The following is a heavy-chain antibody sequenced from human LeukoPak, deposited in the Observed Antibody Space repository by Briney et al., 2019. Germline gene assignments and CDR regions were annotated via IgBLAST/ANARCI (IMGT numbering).Heavy chain of an antibody. CDR2: ISGSGGST. V-gene: IGHV3-23*01. D-gene: IGHD6-13*01. J-gene: IGHJ4*02. CDR1: GFTFSSYA. Sequence: GGSLRLSCAASGFTFSSYAMSWVRQAPGKGLEWVSAISGSGGSTYYADSVKGRFTISRDNSKNTLYLQMNSLRAEDTAVYYCAKGNASWAAAGTAVDYWGQGTLVTVSS. CDR3: AKGNASWAAAGTAVDY.